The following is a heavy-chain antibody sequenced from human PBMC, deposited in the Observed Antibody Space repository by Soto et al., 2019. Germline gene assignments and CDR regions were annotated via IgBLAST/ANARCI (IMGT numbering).Heavy chain of an antibody. D-gene: IGHD3-10*01. CDR2: IYPGDSDT. V-gene: IGHV5-51*01. CDR3: ARRGYGPGFPYYYGMDV. J-gene: IGHJ6*02. Sequence: GESLKISCKGSGYSFTSYWIGWVRQMPGTGLEWMGMIYPGDSDTRYSPSFQGQVTISADKSTSTAYVQWSGLKASDTAMYYCARRGYGPGFPYYYGMDVWGQGTTVTVSS. CDR1: GYSFTSYW.